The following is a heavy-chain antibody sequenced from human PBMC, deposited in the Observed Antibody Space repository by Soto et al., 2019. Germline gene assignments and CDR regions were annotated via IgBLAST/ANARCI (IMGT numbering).Heavy chain of an antibody. CDR2: ISYSGTT. V-gene: IGHV4-39*01. Sequence: SETLSLTCTVSGGSISSSSYYWGWVRQPPGKGLEWIGTISYSGTTYYSPSLKSRVTVSVDSSENQFSLKLKSVTAADTAVYYCARQGYSSSRFPGEIQHWGPGTLVTVSS. D-gene: IGHD6-13*01. CDR1: GGSISSSSYY. J-gene: IGHJ1*01. CDR3: ARQGYSSSRFPGEIQH.